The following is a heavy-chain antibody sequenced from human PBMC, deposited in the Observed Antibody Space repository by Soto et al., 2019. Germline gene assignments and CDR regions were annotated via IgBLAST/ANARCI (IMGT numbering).Heavy chain of an antibody. D-gene: IGHD3-16*01. J-gene: IGHJ4*02. V-gene: IGHV2-5*02. CDR1: GFSLSTTGVG. CDR3: GQGRGPCDF. Sequence: QITLKESGPTLVKPTQTLTLTCTFSGFSLSTTGVGVGWIRQPPGKALEWLALIYWDDDKRYSQSLKSRLTITKDTSKIQVVLTMTNMDPVDTATYYCGQGRGPCDFWGQGTLVTVSS. CDR2: IYWDDDK.